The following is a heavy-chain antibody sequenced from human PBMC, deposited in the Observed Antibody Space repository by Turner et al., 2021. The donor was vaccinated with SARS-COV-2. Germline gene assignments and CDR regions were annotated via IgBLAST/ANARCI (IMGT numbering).Heavy chain of an antibody. Sequence: QVQLVESGGGVVQPGRSLRLYCAASGFTFSSYGMHWVRQAPGKGLEWVAFISFDGSSKYYADSVKGRFTISRDNSKNTLYLQMNSLRAEDTAIYYCAKDHGLHDYYDSSGYWGTFDYWGQGTLVTVSS. CDR1: GFTFSSYG. V-gene: IGHV3-30*18. CDR3: AKDHGLHDYYDSSGYWGTFDY. J-gene: IGHJ4*02. D-gene: IGHD3-22*01. CDR2: ISFDGSSK.